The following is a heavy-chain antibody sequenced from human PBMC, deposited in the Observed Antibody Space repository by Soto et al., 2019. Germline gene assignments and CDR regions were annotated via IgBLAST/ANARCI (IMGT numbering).Heavy chain of an antibody. D-gene: IGHD3-22*01. J-gene: IGHJ6*02. V-gene: IGHV1-18*01. Sequence: QVQLVQSGAEVKKPGASVKVSCKASGYTFTSYGINWVRQAPGQGLEWLGWISAYDGYTNYAQILRGRVSMTTDTPTKTAYMELRSLRSDDTAMYYCARGGFYDSSGARNYYYYGMNVWGQGTTVTVSS. CDR2: ISAYDGYT. CDR1: GYTFTSYG. CDR3: ARGGFYDSSGARNYYYYGMNV.